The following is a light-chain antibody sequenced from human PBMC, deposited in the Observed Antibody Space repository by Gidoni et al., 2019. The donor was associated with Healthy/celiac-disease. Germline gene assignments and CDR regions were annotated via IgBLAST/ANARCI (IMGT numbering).Light chain of an antibody. Sequence: DIVMTQSPDSLAVSLGERSTINCKSSQSVLYSSNNKNYLAWYQQKPGQPPKLLIYCASTRESGVPYRFSGSGSGTDFTLTISSLQAEDVAVYYCQQYYSTPLTFGGXTKVEIK. V-gene: IGKV4-1*01. CDR2: CAS. CDR3: QQYYSTPLT. CDR1: QSVLYSSNNKNY. J-gene: IGKJ4*01.